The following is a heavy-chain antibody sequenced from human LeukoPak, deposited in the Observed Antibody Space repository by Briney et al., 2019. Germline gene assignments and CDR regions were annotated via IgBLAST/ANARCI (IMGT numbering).Heavy chain of an antibody. V-gene: IGHV4-39*01. CDR1: GGSISSSSYY. D-gene: IGHD4-23*01. J-gene: IGHJ4*02. CDR2: IYYSGET. CDR3: ARVRWPANVLIDC. Sequence: PSETLSLTCTVSGGSISSSSYYWGWIRQPPGKGLEWIGSIYYSGETYYNPSLKSRVTISVDTSKNQFSLKVSSVTAADTAVYYCARVRWPANVLIDCWGQGTLVTVSS.